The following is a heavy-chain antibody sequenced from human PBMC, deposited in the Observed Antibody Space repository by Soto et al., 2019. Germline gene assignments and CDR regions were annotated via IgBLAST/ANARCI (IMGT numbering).Heavy chain of an antibody. CDR1: GGTFSSYA. CDR3: ARDSTVATIGYYYYGMDV. D-gene: IGHD5-12*01. CDR2: IIPIFGTA. V-gene: IGHV1-69*13. Sequence: SVKVSCKASGGTFSSYAISWVRQAPGQGLEWMGGIIPIFGTANYAQKFQGRVTPTADESTSTAYMELSSLRSEDTAVYYCARDSTVATIGYYYYGMDVWGQGTTVTVSS. J-gene: IGHJ6*02.